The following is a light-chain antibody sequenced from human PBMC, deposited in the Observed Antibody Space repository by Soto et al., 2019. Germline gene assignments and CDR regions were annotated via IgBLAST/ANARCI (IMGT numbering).Light chain of an antibody. CDR2: GNS. CDR1: SSNIGAGYD. CDR3: QSYDSSLSGSGVV. V-gene: IGLV1-40*01. J-gene: IGLJ2*01. Sequence: SVLPQPPSVSGAPGQRVTISCTGSSSNIGAGYDVHWYQQLPGTAPKLLIYGNSNRPSGVPDRFSGSKSGTSASLAITGLQAEDEADYYCQSYDSSLSGSGVVFGGGTKVTVL.